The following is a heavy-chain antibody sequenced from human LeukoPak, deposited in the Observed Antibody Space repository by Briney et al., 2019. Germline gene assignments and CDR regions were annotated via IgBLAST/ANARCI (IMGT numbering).Heavy chain of an antibody. V-gene: IGHV4-4*02. Sequence: PSETLSLTCAVSGGSISNNNWWSWVRQPPGKGLEWIGEIYHSGSTNYNPSLKSRVAISVDTSKNQFSLKLSSVTAADTAVYYCARIAVPPGYYYGMDVWGQGTTVTVSS. CDR2: IYHSGST. J-gene: IGHJ6*02. CDR1: GGSISNNNW. CDR3: ARIAVPPGYYYGMDV. D-gene: IGHD6-19*01.